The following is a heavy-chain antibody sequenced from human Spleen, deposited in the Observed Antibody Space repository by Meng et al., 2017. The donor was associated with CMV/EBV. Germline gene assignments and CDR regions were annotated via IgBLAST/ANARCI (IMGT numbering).Heavy chain of an antibody. CDR1: GGSVSSARCY. D-gene: IGHD4-17*01. CDR3: AREVTVRSFGDWFDP. J-gene: IGHJ5*02. Sequence: GGSVSSARCYWSLIRQPPGKGLEWIGYIYSTGRTDYNPSLTSRVTISVDTSKNQFSLKVNSVTAADTAVYYCAREVTVRSFGDWFDPWGLGTLVTVSS. V-gene: IGHV4-61*01. CDR2: IYSTGRT.